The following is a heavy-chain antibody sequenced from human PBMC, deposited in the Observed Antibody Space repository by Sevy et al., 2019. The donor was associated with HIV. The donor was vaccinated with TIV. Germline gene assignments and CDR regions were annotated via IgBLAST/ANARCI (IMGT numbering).Heavy chain of an antibody. D-gene: IGHD6-13*01. CDR2: IDWDDDK. Sequence: SGPTLVKPTQTLTLTCTFSGFSLSTSGMCVSWIRQPPGKALEWLALIDWDDDKYYSTSLKTRLTISKDTSKNQVVLKMTNMDPVDTATYYCARARGGIAAAGTGGYWYFDLWGRGTLVTVSS. J-gene: IGHJ2*01. CDR3: ARARGGIAAAGTGGYWYFDL. V-gene: IGHV2-70*01. CDR1: GFSLSTSGMC.